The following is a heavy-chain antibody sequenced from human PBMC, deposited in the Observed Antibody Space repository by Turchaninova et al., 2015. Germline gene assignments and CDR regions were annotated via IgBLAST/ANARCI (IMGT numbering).Heavy chain of an antibody. J-gene: IGHJ4*02. CDR1: GFNFANYW. Sequence: VQLVQSGPEVKKTGEPMKLSCPGSGFNFANYWFGWVRQLPGSGLEWMGIIYLTTSETKYSPSFAGQVAISADKSIGAAYLQWSSLKASDTAMYYCAGASNGNYYWDYWGQGTLVTVSS. D-gene: IGHD2-8*01. CDR3: AGASNGNYYWDY. CDR2: IYLTTSET. V-gene: IGHV5-51*01.